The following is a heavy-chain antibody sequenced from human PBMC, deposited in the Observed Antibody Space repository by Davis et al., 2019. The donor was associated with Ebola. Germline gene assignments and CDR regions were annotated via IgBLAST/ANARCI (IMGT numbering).Heavy chain of an antibody. J-gene: IGHJ4*02. CDR3: AREGIRYFDWYGNFLDY. CDR2: IWYDGSNK. CDR1: GFTFSSYG. Sequence: PGGSLRLSCAASGFTFSSYGMHWVRQAPGKGLEWVAVIWYDGSNKYYADSVKGRFTISRDNSKNTLYLQMNSLRAEDTAVYYCAREGIRYFDWYGNFLDYWGQGTLVTVSS. D-gene: IGHD3-9*01. V-gene: IGHV3-33*01.